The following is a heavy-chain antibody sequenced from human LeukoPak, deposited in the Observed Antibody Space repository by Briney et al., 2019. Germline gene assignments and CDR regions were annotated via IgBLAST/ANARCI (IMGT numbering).Heavy chain of an antibody. D-gene: IGHD5-24*01. CDR1: GGSISSYY. J-gene: IGHJ6*03. Sequence: PSETLSLTCTVSGGSISSYYWSWIRQPPGKGPEWIGYIYYSGSTNYNPSLKSRVTISVDTSKNQFSLKLSSVTAADTAVYYCARLAHYNPYYMDVWGKGTTVTVSS. CDR2: IYYSGST. V-gene: IGHV4-59*08. CDR3: ARLAHYNPYYMDV.